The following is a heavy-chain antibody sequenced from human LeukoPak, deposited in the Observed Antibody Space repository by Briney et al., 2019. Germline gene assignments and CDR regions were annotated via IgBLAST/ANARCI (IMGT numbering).Heavy chain of an antibody. CDR1: GYTFTSYY. Sequence: ASVKVSCKASGYTFTSYYMYWVRQAPGQGLEWMGIINPSGGSTSYAQKFQGRVTMTRDTSTSTVYMELSSLRSEDTAVYYCARDQTVEAFDIWGQGTMVTVSS. CDR2: INPSGGST. D-gene: IGHD1-14*01. V-gene: IGHV1-46*01. CDR3: ARDQTVEAFDI. J-gene: IGHJ3*02.